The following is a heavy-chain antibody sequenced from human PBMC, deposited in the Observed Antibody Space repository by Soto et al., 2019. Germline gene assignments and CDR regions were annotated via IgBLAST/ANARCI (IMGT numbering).Heavy chain of an antibody. Sequence: EVQLLESGGGLVRPGGSLRLSCAGSSFTFSTYAMTWVRQAPGKGLEWVSAISVGGGTTKYADSVKGRFTISRDNSKRRLYLHMNGLRADDRDRYYGANDTNSDCIGALDCWGQGTLVNVSS. CDR1: SFTFSTYA. CDR2: ISVGGGTT. CDR3: ANDTNSDCIGALDC. V-gene: IGHV3-23*01. D-gene: IGHD2-21*02. J-gene: IGHJ4*02.